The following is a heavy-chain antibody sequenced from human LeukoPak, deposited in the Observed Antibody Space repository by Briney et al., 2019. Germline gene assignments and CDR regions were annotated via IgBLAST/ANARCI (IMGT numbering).Heavy chain of an antibody. D-gene: IGHD1-26*01. CDR3: ARDIDDVGALLDF. V-gene: IGHV4-39*07. J-gene: IGHJ4*02. CDR2: INYNWRT. CDR1: DDSISSNRYF. Sequence: SETLSLTCTISDDSISSNRYFWAWIRQPPGGGLQWIASINYNWRTYYNPSLKSRLTISIDTAKRQFSLKLTSVTAADTALYYCARDIDDVGALLDFWGQGTLVTVSS.